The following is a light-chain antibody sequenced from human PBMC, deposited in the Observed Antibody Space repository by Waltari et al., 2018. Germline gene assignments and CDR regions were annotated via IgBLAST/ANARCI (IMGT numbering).Light chain of an antibody. CDR3: QHSYRPPYI. CDR1: QSISRF. V-gene: IGKV1-39*01. CDR2: TAS. J-gene: IGKJ2*01. Sequence: DIQMTQSPSSLSASVGDRVTITCRAGQSISRFLNWYQQKPAEAPKLLIYTASSLQSGVPSRFSGSGSGTDFTLTISSLQPEDFATYYCQHSYRPPYIFGQGTKLEIK.